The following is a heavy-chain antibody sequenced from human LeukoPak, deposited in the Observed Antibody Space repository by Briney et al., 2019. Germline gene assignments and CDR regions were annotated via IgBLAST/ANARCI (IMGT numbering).Heavy chain of an antibody. D-gene: IGHD3-22*01. Sequence: PSETLSLTCTVSGGSISSSSYYWGWIRQPPGKGLEWIGSIYYSGSTYYNPSPKSRVTISVDTSKNQFSLKLSSVTAADTAVYYCARTHYDWDAFDIWGQGTMVTVSS. CDR2: IYYSGST. V-gene: IGHV4-39*01. CDR3: ARTHYDWDAFDI. CDR1: GGSISSSSYY. J-gene: IGHJ3*02.